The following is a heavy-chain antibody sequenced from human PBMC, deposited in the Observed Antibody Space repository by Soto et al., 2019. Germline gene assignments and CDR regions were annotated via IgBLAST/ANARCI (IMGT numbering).Heavy chain of an antibody. J-gene: IGHJ2*01. CDR2: INHNGST. V-gene: IGHV4-34*01. D-gene: IGHD2-21*01. Sequence: SETLSLTCAVYVGSFSGYYWSWIRQLPGKGLEWIGEINHNGSTNYNPSLKSRVTISVDTSKNQFSLKLSSVTAADTAVYYCARMAVVIAIRYFHLWGRGTLVTVS. CDR1: VGSFSGYY. CDR3: ARMAVVIAIRYFHL.